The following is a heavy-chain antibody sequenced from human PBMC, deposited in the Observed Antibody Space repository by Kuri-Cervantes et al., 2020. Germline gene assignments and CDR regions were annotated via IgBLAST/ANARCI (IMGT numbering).Heavy chain of an antibody. J-gene: IGHJ5*02. V-gene: IGHV4-39*01. CDR1: GGSIGSSSYY. D-gene: IGHD3-22*01. CDR3: ARQHPYYYDSSGYYRGDWFDP. Sequence: SETLSLTCTVSGGSIGSSSYYWGWIRQPPGKGLEWIGSIYYSGSTNYNPSLKSRVTISVDTSKNQFSLKLNSVTAADTAVYYCARQHPYYYDSSGYYRGDWFDPWGQGTLVTVSS. CDR2: IYYSGST.